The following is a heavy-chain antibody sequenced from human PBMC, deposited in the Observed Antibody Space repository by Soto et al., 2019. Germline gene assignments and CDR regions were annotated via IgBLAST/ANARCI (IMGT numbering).Heavy chain of an antibody. Sequence: QVQLVESGGGVVQPGRSLRLSCAASGFTFSSYGMHWVRQAPGKGLEWVAVIWYDGSNKYYADSVKGRFTISRDNSKKXLXLXXNSLGAEDTAVYYCAREGGVVPAAMYYYYYYGMDVWGQGTTVTVSS. J-gene: IGHJ6*02. V-gene: IGHV3-33*01. CDR1: GFTFSSYG. D-gene: IGHD2-2*01. CDR3: AREGGVVPAAMYYYYYYGMDV. CDR2: IWYDGSNK.